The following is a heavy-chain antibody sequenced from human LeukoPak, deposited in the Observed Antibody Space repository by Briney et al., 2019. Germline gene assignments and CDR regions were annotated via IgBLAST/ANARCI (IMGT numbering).Heavy chain of an antibody. J-gene: IGHJ4*02. CDR2: ITNSGSDK. CDR3: AKDSKDFDY. D-gene: IGHD2-15*01. Sequence: PGGSLRLSCAASGFTFSDYYMAWLRQAPGKGLEWVSYITNSGSDKYYADSVKGRFTISRDNAKNSLYLQMNSLRAEDTAVYYCAKDSKDFDYWGQGTLVTVSS. CDR1: GFTFSDYY. V-gene: IGHV3-11*01.